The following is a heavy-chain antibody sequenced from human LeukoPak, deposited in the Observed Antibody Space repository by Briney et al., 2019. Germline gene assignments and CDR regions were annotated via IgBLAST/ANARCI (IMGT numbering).Heavy chain of an antibody. J-gene: IGHJ4*02. V-gene: IGHV4-38-2*02. D-gene: IGHD5-24*01. CDR1: GYSISSGYY. CDR3: ARGGDGNRRDFDY. CDR2: IYHSGST. Sequence: PSETLSLTCTVSGYSISSGYYWGWIRQPPGKGLEWIGSIYHSGSTYYKPSLKSRVTISVDTSKNQFSLKLSSVTAADTAVYYCARGGDGNRRDFDYWGQGTLVTVSS.